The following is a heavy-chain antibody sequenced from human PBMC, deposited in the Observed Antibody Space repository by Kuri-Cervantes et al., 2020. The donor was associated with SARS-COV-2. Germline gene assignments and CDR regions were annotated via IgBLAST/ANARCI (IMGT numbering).Heavy chain of an antibody. Sequence: ASVKVSCKASGYTFTSYDINWVRQATGQGLEWMGWMNPNSGNTGYAQKFQGRVTMTRNTSTSTVYMELSSLRSEDTAVYYCARGVQLWFQGNYYYYYMDVWGKGTTVTVSS. D-gene: IGHD5-18*01. CDR1: GYTFTSYD. CDR2: MNPNSGNT. CDR3: ARGVQLWFQGNYYYYYMDV. V-gene: IGHV1-8*02. J-gene: IGHJ6*03.